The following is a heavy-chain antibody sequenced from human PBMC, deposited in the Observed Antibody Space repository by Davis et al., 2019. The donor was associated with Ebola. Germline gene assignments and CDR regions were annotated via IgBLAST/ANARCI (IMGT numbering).Heavy chain of an antibody. CDR2: INTNTGNP. Sequence: ASVKVSCKASGYTFTSYAMNWVRQAPGQGLEWMGWINTNTGNPTYAQGFTGRFVFSLDTSVSTAYLQISSLKAEDTAVYYCAVGWGDRGSAGRYYYGMDVWGQGTTVTVSS. CDR3: AVGWGDRGSAGRYYYGMDV. J-gene: IGHJ6*02. V-gene: IGHV7-4-1*02. D-gene: IGHD3-10*01. CDR1: GYTFTSYA.